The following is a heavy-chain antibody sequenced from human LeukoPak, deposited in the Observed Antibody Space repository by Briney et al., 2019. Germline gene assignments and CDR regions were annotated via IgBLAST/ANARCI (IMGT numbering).Heavy chain of an antibody. Sequence: SETLSLTCAVYGGSFSGYYWSWIRQPPGKGLEWIGEINHSGSTNYNPSLKSRVIISVDTSKNQFSLKLSSVTAADTAVYYCARAGPGYSYGYYSYYYMDVWGKGTTVTVSS. J-gene: IGHJ6*03. V-gene: IGHV4-34*01. CDR3: ARAGPGYSYGYYSYYYMDV. CDR1: GGSFSGYY. CDR2: INHSGST. D-gene: IGHD5-18*01.